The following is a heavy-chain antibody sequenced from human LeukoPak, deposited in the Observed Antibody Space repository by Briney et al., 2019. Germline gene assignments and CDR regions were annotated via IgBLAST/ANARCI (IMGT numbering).Heavy chain of an antibody. D-gene: IGHD3-16*02. CDR1: GFTFSDYY. V-gene: IGHV3-11*04. J-gene: IGHJ4*02. CDR2: ISSSGSTI. Sequence: PGGSLRLSCAASGFTFSDYYMSWIRQAPGKGLASVSYISSSGSTIYYADSVKGRFTISRDNAKNSLYLQMNSLRAEDTAVYYCASPTYYDYVWGSYRTPSHWGQGTLVTVSS. CDR3: ASPTYYDYVWGSYRTPSH.